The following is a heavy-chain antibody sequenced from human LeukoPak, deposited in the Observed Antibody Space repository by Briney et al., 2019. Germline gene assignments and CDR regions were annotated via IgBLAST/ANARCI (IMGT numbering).Heavy chain of an antibody. CDR2: IRFDGTNK. CDR3: AKDARHYYDSSGPTDAFDI. V-gene: IGHV3-30*02. J-gene: IGHJ3*02. CDR1: GFTFSSYG. D-gene: IGHD3-22*01. Sequence: GGSLRLSCAASGFTFSSYGMHWVRQAPGKGLEWVSFIRFDGTNKYYADSVKGRFTISRDNSKNTLYLQMNSLRAEDTAVYYCAKDARHYYDSSGPTDAFDIWGQGTMVTVSS.